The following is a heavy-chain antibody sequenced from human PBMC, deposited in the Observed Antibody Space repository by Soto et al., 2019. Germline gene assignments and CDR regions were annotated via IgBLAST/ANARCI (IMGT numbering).Heavy chain of an antibody. CDR1: GFTFSSYA. Sequence: LILSCAASGFTFSSYAMSWVRQAPGKGLEWVSAISGSGGSTYYADSVKGRFTISRDNSKNTLYLQMNSLRAEDTAVYYCAKDPLYCGGDCYRGGFDYWGQGTLVTVSS. CDR3: AKDPLYCGGDCYRGGFDY. CDR2: ISGSGGST. V-gene: IGHV3-23*01. J-gene: IGHJ4*02. D-gene: IGHD2-21*02.